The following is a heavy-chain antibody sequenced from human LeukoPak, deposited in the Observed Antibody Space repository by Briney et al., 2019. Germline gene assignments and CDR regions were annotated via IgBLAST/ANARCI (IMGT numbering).Heavy chain of an antibody. CDR3: ARTPQKFCSSSTCYPDY. J-gene: IGHJ4*02. Sequence: PGGSLRLSCAASGFTFSSYAMSWVRLAPGKGLEWVSTISGSGDTTYYADSVRGRFTISRDNSKNTLYLQMNSLRADNTDVYYCARTPQKFCSSSTCYPDYWGQGTLVTVSS. D-gene: IGHD2-2*01. CDR2: ISGSGDTT. V-gene: IGHV3-23*01. CDR1: GFTFSSYA.